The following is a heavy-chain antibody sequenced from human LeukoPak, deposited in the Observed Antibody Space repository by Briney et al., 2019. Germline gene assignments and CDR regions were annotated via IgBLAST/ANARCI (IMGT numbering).Heavy chain of an antibody. D-gene: IGHD3-10*01. CDR2: IWYDGSKT. CDR3: ARSLERDYSGSGNYYMNNWFDP. CDR1: GFTFTIYG. V-gene: IGHV3-33*01. J-gene: IGHJ5*02. Sequence: PGGSLRLSCAASGFTFTIYGMHWVRQAPGKGLEWVAVIWYDGSKTYYAGSVKGRFTISRDTSTNTLYLQMNGLRAEDTAVYYCARSLERDYSGSGNYYMNNWFDPWGQGTLVTVSS.